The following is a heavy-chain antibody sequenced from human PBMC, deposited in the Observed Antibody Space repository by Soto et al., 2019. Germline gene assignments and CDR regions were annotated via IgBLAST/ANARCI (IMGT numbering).Heavy chain of an antibody. J-gene: IGHJ6*02. D-gene: IGHD2-2*01. V-gene: IGHV4-59*01. CDR1: GGSISSYY. Sequence: SETLSLTCTVSGGSISSYYWSWIRQPPGKGLEWIGYIYYSGNTNYNPSLKSRVTISVDTSKNQFSLKLSSVTAADTAVYYCATSQYCSSTSCSYYYYGMDVWGQGTTVTVSS. CDR3: ATSQYCSSTSCSYYYYGMDV. CDR2: IYYSGNT.